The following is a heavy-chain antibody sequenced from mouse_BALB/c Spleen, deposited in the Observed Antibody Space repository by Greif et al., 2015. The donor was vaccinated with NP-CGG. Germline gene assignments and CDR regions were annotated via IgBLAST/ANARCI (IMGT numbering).Heavy chain of an antibody. CDR3: ARQGSYGNYWFAY. CDR1: GFTFSSYG. Sequence: EVKLVESGGGLVKPGGSLKLSCAASGFTFSSYGMSWVRQTPEKRLEWVATISGGGSYTYYPDSVKGRFTISRDNAKNNLYLQMSSLRSEDTALYYCARQGSYGNYWFAYWGQGTLVTVSA. J-gene: IGHJ3*01. V-gene: IGHV5-9-2*01. D-gene: IGHD2-1*01. CDR2: ISGGGSYT.